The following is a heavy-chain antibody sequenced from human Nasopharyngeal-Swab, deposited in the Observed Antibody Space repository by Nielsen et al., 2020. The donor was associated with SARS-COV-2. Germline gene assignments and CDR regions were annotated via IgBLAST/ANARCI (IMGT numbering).Heavy chain of an antibody. CDR2: ISYDGSNK. D-gene: IGHD1-26*01. V-gene: IGHV3-30*18. CDR3: AKDRVGNYYYGMDV. Sequence: GEFLKISCAASGFTFSSSGMHWVRQAPGKGLEWVAVISYDGSNKYYADSVKGRFTISRDNSKNTMYLQMNSLRAEDTAMYYCAKDRVGNYYYGMDVWGQGTTVTVSS. J-gene: IGHJ6*02. CDR1: GFTFSSSG.